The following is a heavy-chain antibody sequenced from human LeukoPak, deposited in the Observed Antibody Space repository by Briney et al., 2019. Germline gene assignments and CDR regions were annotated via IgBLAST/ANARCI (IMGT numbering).Heavy chain of an antibody. CDR3: ARVSRRGVPYGMDV. J-gene: IGHJ6*02. CDR2: INHSGST. CDR1: GGSFSGYY. Sequence: SETLSLTCAVYGGSFSGYYWSWIRQPPGKGLEWIGEINHSGSTNYNPSLKSRVTISVDTSKNQFSLKLSSVTAADTAVYYCARVSRRGVPYGMDVWGQGTTVTVSS. D-gene: IGHD3-10*01. V-gene: IGHV4-34*01.